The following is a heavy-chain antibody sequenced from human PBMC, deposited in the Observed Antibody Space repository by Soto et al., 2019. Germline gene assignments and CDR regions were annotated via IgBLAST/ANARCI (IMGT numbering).Heavy chain of an antibody. Sequence: EVQLFESGGGVAQPGGSLRLSCAASGFTFSSYAMSWVRQAPGKGLEWVSAISGGGGTTYYADSVKGRCTISRDNSKNTLYLEVNSLRAEDTAVYYCAKAPERHITLAVVTHWLDYWGQGTLFTVSS. V-gene: IGHV3-23*01. CDR1: GFTFSSYA. CDR2: ISGGGGTT. J-gene: IGHJ4*02. CDR3: AKAPERHITLAVVTHWLDY. D-gene: IGHD3-22*01.